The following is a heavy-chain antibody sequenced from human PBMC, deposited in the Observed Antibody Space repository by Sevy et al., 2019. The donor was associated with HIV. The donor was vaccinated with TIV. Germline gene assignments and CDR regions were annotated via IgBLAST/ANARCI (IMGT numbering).Heavy chain of an antibody. CDR3: ARDWAPGYYYDAIGVKRDYYLDY. J-gene: IGHJ4*02. D-gene: IGHD3-22*01. Sequence: ASMKVSCKASDYTFSTQGFNWVRQAPGQGLEWMGLISAYNGNTKYAQKFQGRVTMTTDTSTSTAYMELRSLTSDDTAVYYCARDWAPGYYYDAIGVKRDYYLDYWGQGTLVTVSS. CDR1: DYTFSTQG. CDR2: ISAYNGNT. V-gene: IGHV1-18*01.